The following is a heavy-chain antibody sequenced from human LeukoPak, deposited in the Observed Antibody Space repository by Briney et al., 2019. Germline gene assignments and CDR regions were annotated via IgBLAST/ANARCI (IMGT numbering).Heavy chain of an antibody. V-gene: IGHV4-59*08. J-gene: IGHJ4*02. CDR3: ARLGLDGDY. D-gene: IGHD6-19*01. Sequence: SETLSLTCTVSGGSISSYYWSWIRQPPGKGLEWIGYIYYSGSTNYNPSLKSRVTISVDTSKNQFSLKLSSVTAADTAVYYCARLGLDGDYWGQGTLVTASS. CDR2: IYYSGST. CDR1: GGSISSYY.